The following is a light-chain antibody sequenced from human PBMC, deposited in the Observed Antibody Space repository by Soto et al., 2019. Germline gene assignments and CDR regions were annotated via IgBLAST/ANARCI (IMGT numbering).Light chain of an antibody. CDR2: DAS. CDR3: HQYGSTPRP. CDR1: QTVRNNY. J-gene: IGKJ1*01. Sequence: TQSPATLSVSPGERATLSCRASQTVRNNYLAWYQQKPGQAPRLLIYDASSRATGIPDRFTGTGSGTDFTLTISRLEHEDFAVYYCHQYGSTPRPFGQGTKVAIK. V-gene: IGKV3-20*01.